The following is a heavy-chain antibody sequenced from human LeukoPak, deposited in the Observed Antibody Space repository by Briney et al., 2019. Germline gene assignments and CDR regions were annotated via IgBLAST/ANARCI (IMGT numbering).Heavy chain of an antibody. V-gene: IGHV3-23*01. CDR1: GFTFRSYA. CDR2: ISNSGRNT. D-gene: IGHD3-22*01. J-gene: IGHJ4*02. CDR3: VRESKTYDGSGYYHDY. Sequence: PGGSLRLSCSASGFTFRSYAMAWVRQAPGTGLGWVSAISNSGRNTYYADSVKGRFTISRDNSKNTLYLEMNSLRAEDTAVYYCVRESKTYDGSGYYHDYWGQGTLVTVSS.